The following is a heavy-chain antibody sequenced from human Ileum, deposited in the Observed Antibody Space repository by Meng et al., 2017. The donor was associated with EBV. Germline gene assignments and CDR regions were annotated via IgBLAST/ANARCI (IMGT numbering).Heavy chain of an antibody. CDR1: GNSISSTNW. CDR2: IYYSWST. CDR3: ARNVPGTSAYYD. Sequence: QVQLQEPAEGLVKPSDTLALPCAVSGNSISSTNWWGWIRQRPGKGLEWIGYIYYSWSTSYNPSLKSRVTMSVDTSKNQFSLNLNPVTAVDTAVYYCARNVPGTSAYYDWGQGTLVTVSS. J-gene: IGHJ4*02. V-gene: IGHV4-28*01. D-gene: IGHD3-22*01.